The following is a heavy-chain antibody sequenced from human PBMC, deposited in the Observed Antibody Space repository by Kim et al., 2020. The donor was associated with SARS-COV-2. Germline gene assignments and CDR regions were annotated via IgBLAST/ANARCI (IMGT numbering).Heavy chain of an antibody. CDR2: INTNTGNP. D-gene: IGHD3-22*01. CDR3: ARDFLDYYDSSGYYYEFDY. J-gene: IGHJ4*01. Sequence: ASVKVSCKASGYTFTSYAMNWVRQAPGQGLEWMGWINTNTGNPTYAQGFTGRFVFSLDTSVSTAYLQISSLKAEDTAVYYCARDFLDYYDSSGYYYEFDYWGQEPWSPSPQ. V-gene: IGHV7-4-1*02. CDR1: GYTFTSYA.